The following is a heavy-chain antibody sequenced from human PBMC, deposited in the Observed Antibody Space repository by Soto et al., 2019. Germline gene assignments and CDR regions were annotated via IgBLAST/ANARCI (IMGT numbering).Heavy chain of an antibody. Sequence: SETLSLTCAVYNGPFSGYYWTWIRQSPGGGLGWIGEINYGGATKYNSSLKSRLAISLDTSKSQFSLNLTSVTAADTAVYYCARGVLSSSWYNWFDTWGQGTLVTVSS. V-gene: IGHV4-34*01. CDR3: ARGVLSSSWYNWFDT. CDR1: NGPFSGYY. J-gene: IGHJ5*02. D-gene: IGHD6-13*01. CDR2: INYGGAT.